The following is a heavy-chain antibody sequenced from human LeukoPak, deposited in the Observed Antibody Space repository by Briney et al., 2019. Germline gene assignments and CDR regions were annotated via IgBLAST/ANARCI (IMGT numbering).Heavy chain of an antibody. CDR2: IYHSGST. V-gene: IGHV4-30-2*01. Sequence: SETLSLTCTVSGYSISSGGYYWSWIRQPPGKGLEWIGYIYHSGSTYYNPSLKSRVTISVDRSKNQFSLKLSSVTAADTAVYYCARVWAAAGFFYHFDYWGQGTLVTVSS. CDR3: ARVWAAAGFFYHFDY. CDR1: GYSISSGGYY. J-gene: IGHJ4*02. D-gene: IGHD6-13*01.